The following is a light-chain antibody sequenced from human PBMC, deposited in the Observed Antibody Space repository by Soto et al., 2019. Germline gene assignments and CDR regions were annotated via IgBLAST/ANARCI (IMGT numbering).Light chain of an antibody. V-gene: IGKV1-39*01. Sequence: DIQMTQSPSSLSASVGDEVTITCRASQTIMTYLNWYQLKPGKPPRLLIYAASSLQSGVPSRFSGSGSGAAFTLTITSLRPEDSATYYCLQNHNYPRTFGQGTKVDIK. CDR3: LQNHNYPRT. J-gene: IGKJ1*01. CDR2: AAS. CDR1: QTIMTY.